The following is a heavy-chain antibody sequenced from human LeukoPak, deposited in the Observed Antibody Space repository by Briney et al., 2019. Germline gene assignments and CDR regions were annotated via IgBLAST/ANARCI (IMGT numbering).Heavy chain of an antibody. CDR1: GYTFTSYD. Sequence: ASVKVSCKASGYTFTSYDIKWVRQATGQGIEWMGWMNPNSGNTGYAQKFQGTVTMTRSTSISTAYMELSSLRSEDTAVYYCARAGDSRFDYWGQGTLVTVSS. CDR3: ARAGDSRFDY. D-gene: IGHD4-17*01. CDR2: MNPNSGNT. J-gene: IGHJ4*02. V-gene: IGHV1-8*01.